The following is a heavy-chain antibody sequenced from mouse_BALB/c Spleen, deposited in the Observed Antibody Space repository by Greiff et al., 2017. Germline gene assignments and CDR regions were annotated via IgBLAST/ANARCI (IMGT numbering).Heavy chain of an antibody. CDR2: ISYDGSN. V-gene: IGHV3-6*02. D-gene: IGHD1-1*01. CDR3: ARDRGFYYGMDY. J-gene: IGHJ4*01. Sequence: ESGPGLVKPSQSLSLTCSVTGYSITSGYYWNWIRQFPGNKLEWMGYISYDGSNNYNPSLKNRISITRDTSKNQFFLKLNSVTTEDTATYYCARDRGFYYGMDYWGQGTSVTVSS. CDR1: GYSITSGYY.